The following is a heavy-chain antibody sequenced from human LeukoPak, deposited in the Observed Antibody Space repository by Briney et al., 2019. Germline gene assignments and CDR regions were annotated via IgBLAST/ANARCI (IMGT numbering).Heavy chain of an antibody. D-gene: IGHD5-12*01. V-gene: IGHV4-31*03. CDR2: IYYSGST. J-gene: IGHJ4*02. CDR3: ARVYYSGYDLEFDY. CDR1: GGSISSGGYY. Sequence: SETLSLTCTVSGGSISSGGYYWSWIRQHPGKGLEWIGYIYYSGSTYYNPSLKSRVTISVDTSKNQFSLKLSSVTAADTAVYYCARVYYSGYDLEFDYWGQGTLVTVSS.